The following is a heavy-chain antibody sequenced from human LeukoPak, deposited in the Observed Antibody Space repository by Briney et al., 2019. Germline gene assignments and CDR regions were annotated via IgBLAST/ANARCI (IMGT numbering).Heavy chain of an antibody. D-gene: IGHD3-9*01. CDR3: ARSSYDILTGYSDY. CDR1: GGSISSYY. CDR2: IYTSGST. J-gene: IGHJ4*02. Sequence: SETLSLTCTASGGSISSYYWSWIRQPAGKGLEWIGRIYTSGSTNYNPSLKSRVTMSVDTSKNQFSLKLSSVTAADTAVYYCARSSYDILTGYSDYWGQGTLVTVSS. V-gene: IGHV4-4*07.